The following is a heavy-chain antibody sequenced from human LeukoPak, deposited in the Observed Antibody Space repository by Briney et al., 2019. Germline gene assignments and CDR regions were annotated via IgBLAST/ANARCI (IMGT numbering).Heavy chain of an antibody. D-gene: IGHD3-9*01. CDR2: IVGSGDST. J-gene: IGHJ4*02. CDR3: AKDLNKILRYFDWLSPLDY. V-gene: IGHV3-23*01. Sequence: GGSLRLSCAASGFTFSGYAMSWVRQAPGKGLEWVSAIVGSGDSTFYADSVKGRFTISRDNSRNTLYLQMNSLRAEDTAVYSCAKDLNKILRYFDWLSPLDYWGQGTLVTVSS. CDR1: GFTFSGYA.